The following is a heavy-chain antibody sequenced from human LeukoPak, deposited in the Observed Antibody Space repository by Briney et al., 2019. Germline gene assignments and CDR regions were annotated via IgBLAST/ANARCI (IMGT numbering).Heavy chain of an antibody. CDR3: ARDLVGASYY. J-gene: IGHJ4*02. CDR2: IDRNGRER. Sequence: GKSLRLSCAASGFIFGDYWMSWVRQAPGKGLEWVANIDRNGRERYYMDSVKGRFTISRDNARNSLFLEMNSLRADDTGVYYCARDLVGASYYWGQGTLVTVSP. D-gene: IGHD1-26*01. V-gene: IGHV3-7*01. CDR1: GFIFGDYW.